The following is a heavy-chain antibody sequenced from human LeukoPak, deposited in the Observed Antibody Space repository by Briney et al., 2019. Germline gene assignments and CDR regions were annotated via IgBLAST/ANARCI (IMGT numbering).Heavy chain of an antibody. CDR2: VTGPGDTT. Sequence: GGSLRLSCATSGLTFTNYAMNWVRQAPGKGLEWVSAVTGPGDTTYYADSVKGRFFMSREDSKTTVYLQMNSLRAEDTAIYYCAKGAEIDLWGQGTLVTVSS. V-gene: IGHV3-23*01. CDR1: GLTFTNYA. D-gene: IGHD3-16*01. CDR3: AKGAEIDL. J-gene: IGHJ5*02.